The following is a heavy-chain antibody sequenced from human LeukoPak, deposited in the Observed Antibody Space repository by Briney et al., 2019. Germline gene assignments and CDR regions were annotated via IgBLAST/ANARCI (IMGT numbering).Heavy chain of an antibody. CDR3: ARVAWAAAGTATSDY. J-gene: IGHJ4*02. D-gene: IGHD6-13*01. V-gene: IGHV3-48*04. CDR1: GFTFSSYS. Sequence: GGSLRLSCAASGFTFSSYSMNWVRQAPGTGLEWVPYISSSSSTIYYADSVKGRFTISRDNAKNSLYLQMNSLRAEDTAVYYCARVAWAAAGTATSDYWGQGTLVTVSS. CDR2: ISSSSSTI.